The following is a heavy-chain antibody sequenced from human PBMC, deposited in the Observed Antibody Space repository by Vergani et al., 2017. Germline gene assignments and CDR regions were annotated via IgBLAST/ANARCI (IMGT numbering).Heavy chain of an antibody. V-gene: IGHV3-23*01. CDR2: ISGSGGNT. CDR1: GFTFSSYA. Sequence: EVQLLESGGNLIQPGGSLRLSCGASGFTFSSYAMTWVRLAPGKGLQWGSAISGSGGNTFYTDSVKGRFTISRDNSKDTLYLQMSSLRADDTVVYYCASVDTRRGNNRWGQGTLVTVSS. J-gene: IGHJ4*02. CDR3: ASVDTRRGNNR. D-gene: IGHD5-18*01.